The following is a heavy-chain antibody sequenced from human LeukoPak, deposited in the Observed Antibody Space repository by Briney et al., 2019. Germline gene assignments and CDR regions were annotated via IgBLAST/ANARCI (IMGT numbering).Heavy chain of an antibody. Sequence: PGGSLRLSCAATGLSVSSNFISWVRQAPGKGLEWVSVIYGGGSTYYADSVKGRFTISRDNSKNMIYLEMSSLKAEDTAVYYCAKERSLEIAVAGTIFDYWGQGTLVTVSS. D-gene: IGHD6-19*01. CDR1: GLSVSSNF. CDR2: IYGGGST. CDR3: AKERSLEIAVAGTIFDY. V-gene: IGHV3-66*01. J-gene: IGHJ4*02.